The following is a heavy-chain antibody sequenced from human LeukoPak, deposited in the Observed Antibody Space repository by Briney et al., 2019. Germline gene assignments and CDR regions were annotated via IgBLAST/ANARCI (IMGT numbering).Heavy chain of an antibody. D-gene: IGHD1-26*01. V-gene: IGHV3-21*01. CDR3: ARDCGSHDAFDI. CDR2: ISRSGSYI. CDR1: GFTFSSYN. Sequence: GGSLRLCCAASGFTFSSYNMNWVRQAPGKGLEWVSSISRSGSYIYYVDSVKGRFTISRDNAKNSLFLQMNSLRAEDTAVFYCARDCGSHDAFDIWGQGTMVTVSS. J-gene: IGHJ3*02.